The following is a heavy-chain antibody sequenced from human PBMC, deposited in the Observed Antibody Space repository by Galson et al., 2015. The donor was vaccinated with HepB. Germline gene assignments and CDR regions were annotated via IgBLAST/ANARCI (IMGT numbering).Heavy chain of an antibody. CDR3: TAGSQWEQLGP. Sequence: SLRLSCAASGFTASDAWMNWIRQAPGKGLEWVGRIKPTPDGGATDYAAPVNGRFTVSRDDSKNTLYLEMNSLKTEDTAFYFCTAGSQWEQLGPWGQGTLVTVSS. CDR1: GFTASDAW. J-gene: IGHJ4*02. CDR2: IKPTPDGGAT. D-gene: IGHD1-26*01. V-gene: IGHV3-15*01.